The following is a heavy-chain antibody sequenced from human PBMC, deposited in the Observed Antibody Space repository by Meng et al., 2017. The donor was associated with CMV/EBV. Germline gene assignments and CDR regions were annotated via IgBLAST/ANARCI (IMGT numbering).Heavy chain of an antibody. Sequence: GGSLRLSCAASGFTFSSYEMNWVRQAPGKGLEWVSYISSSGSTIYYADSVKGRFTISRDNAKNSLYLQMNSLRAEDTAVYYCASWGGVAPADYWGQGTLVTVSS. J-gene: IGHJ4*02. CDR2: ISSSGSTI. V-gene: IGHV3-48*03. CDR3: ASWGGVAPADY. CDR1: GFTFSSYE. D-gene: IGHD2-2*01.